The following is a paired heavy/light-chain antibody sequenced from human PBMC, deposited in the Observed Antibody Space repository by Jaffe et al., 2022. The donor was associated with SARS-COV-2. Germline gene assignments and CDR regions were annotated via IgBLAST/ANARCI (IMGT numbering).Heavy chain of an antibody. D-gene: IGHD3-3*01. CDR2: IYWDDDE. CDR3: AHFRSGYYTRGWFDF. J-gene: IGHJ5*01. CDR1: GFSLTTSEVG. Sequence: QITLKESGPSLVKPTQTLTLTCTFSGFSLTTSEVGVGWIRQPPGKALEWLALIYWDDDERYSPSLKSRLTITKNTSRNQVVLTLADVDPADTATYFCAHFRSGYYTRGWFDFWGPGTLVTVSS. V-gene: IGHV2-5*02.
Light chain of an antibody. CDR1: QTINSNF. J-gene: IGKJ4*01. Sequence: EVVLTQSPGTLSLSPGERATLSCRASQTINSNFLAWYQQKPGQAPRLLIYGTSSRASGIPDRFSGGGSGTDFTLTITRLEPEDFAVYYCQQYSFSPLTFGGGTKVEI. CDR3: QQYSFSPLT. V-gene: IGKV3-20*01. CDR2: GTS.